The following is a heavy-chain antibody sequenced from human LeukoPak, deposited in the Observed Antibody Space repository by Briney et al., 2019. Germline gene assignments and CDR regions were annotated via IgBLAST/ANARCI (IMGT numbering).Heavy chain of an antibody. D-gene: IGHD6-19*01. Sequence: SETLSLTCAVYGGSFSGYYWSWIRQPPGKGLEWIGSIYYSGTTYYNPSLKSRVTISLDASKNQFSLKLNSVTAADTAVYYCARQVGGGRWYFDYWGQGTLVTVSS. CDR3: ARQVGGGRWYFDY. CDR1: GGSFSGYY. CDR2: IYYSGTT. J-gene: IGHJ4*02. V-gene: IGHV4-34*01.